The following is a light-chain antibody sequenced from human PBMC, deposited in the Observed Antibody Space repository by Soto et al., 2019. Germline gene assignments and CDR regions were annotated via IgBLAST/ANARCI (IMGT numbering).Light chain of an antibody. V-gene: IGKV3-20*01. CDR3: QQYGGSRT. Sequence: ELVLTHSAGTLSLSPGDRATLSCRASQSVRNNYLAWLQQKPGQAPSLLISGASTRATGVPDRFSGSGSGTDFTLTISRLEPEDFAVYYCQQYGGSRTFGQGTKVDIK. CDR1: QSVRNNY. CDR2: GAS. J-gene: IGKJ1*01.